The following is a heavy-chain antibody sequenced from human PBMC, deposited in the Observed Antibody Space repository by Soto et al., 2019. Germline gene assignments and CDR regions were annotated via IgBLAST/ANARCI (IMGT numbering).Heavy chain of an antibody. V-gene: IGHV1-69*12. Sequence: QVQLVQSGAEVKKPGSSVKVSCKASGGTFSSYAISWVRQAPGQGLEWMGGIIPIFGTANYEQKFQGRVTITADESTSAAYMELSSLRSEDTAVYYCARSARYGALPIFWDYWGQGTLVTVSS. CDR3: ARSARYGALPIFWDY. D-gene: IGHD3-9*01. J-gene: IGHJ4*02. CDR2: IIPIFGTA. CDR1: GGTFSSYA.